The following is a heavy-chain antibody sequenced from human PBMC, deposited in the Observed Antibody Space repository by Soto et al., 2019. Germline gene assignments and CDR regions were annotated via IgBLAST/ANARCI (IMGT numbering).Heavy chain of an antibody. CDR1: GYSFTSYW. J-gene: IGHJ4*02. CDR3: ARHSGKIESSVGPRSFDY. D-gene: IGHD6-13*01. V-gene: IGHV5-51*01. Sequence: PGESLKISYKTSGYSFTSYWIGWVRQMPGKGLEWMGIIYPGDSDNRYSPSLKGQVTIAADKSITTAYLQWSIPKAADSAMDFCARHSGKIESSVGPRSFDYWGQGTLVTVSS. CDR2: IYPGDSDN.